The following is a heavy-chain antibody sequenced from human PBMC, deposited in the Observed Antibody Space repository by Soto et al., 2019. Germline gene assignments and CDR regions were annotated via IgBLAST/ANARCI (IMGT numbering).Heavy chain of an antibody. Sequence: GSLRLSCAASGXSFGSYSMKWVRLAPGKGLELVSHINSGSNIIYYGDSVKGRFTISRDNDNNSVYLQMNSLKDEDKAIYYCARDGGRLGNLDYWGQGILGTVS. CDR2: INSGSNII. CDR3: ARDGGRLGNLDY. D-gene: IGHD3-16*01. CDR1: GXSFGSYS. V-gene: IGHV3-48*02. J-gene: IGHJ4*02.